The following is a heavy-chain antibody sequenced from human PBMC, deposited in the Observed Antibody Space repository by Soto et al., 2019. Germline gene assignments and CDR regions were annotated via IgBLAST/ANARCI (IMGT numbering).Heavy chain of an antibody. CDR2: ISAHNGNT. D-gene: IGHD1-1*01. CDR3: ARGRYGDY. Sequence: QVHLVQSGAEVKKPGASVKVSCKGSGYAFTTYGITWVRQAPGQGLEWMGWISAHNGNTNSAQKPQGRVTVTRDTSTSTAYMELRSLRSDDTAVYYCARGRYGDYWGQGALVTVSP. J-gene: IGHJ4*02. CDR1: GYAFTTYG. V-gene: IGHV1-18*01.